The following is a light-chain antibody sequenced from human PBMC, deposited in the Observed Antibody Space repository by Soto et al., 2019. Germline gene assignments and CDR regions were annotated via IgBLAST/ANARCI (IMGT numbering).Light chain of an antibody. V-gene: IGKV3-20*01. CDR3: QQYGSPPIT. Sequence: EIVLTQSPGTLSLSPGERATISCRASQSVTSTHLAWYQQKPGQAPRLLIYDASTRATGIPDRFSGSGSGTDFTLTISRLEPEDFAVYYCQQYGSPPITFGQGTRLEIK. J-gene: IGKJ5*01. CDR1: QSVTSTH. CDR2: DAS.